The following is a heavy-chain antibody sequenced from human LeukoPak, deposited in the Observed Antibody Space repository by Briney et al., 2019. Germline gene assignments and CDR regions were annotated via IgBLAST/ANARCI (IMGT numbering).Heavy chain of an antibody. CDR2: ISAYNGNT. CDR3: ARASRHGDYGY. V-gene: IGHV1-18*01. CDR1: GGTFSSYA. D-gene: IGHD4-17*01. J-gene: IGHJ4*02. Sequence: GASVKVSCKASGGTFSSYAISWVRQAPGQGLEWMGWISAYNGNTNYAQKLQGRVTMTTDTSTSTAYMELRSLRSDDTAVYYCARASRHGDYGYWGQGTLVTVSS.